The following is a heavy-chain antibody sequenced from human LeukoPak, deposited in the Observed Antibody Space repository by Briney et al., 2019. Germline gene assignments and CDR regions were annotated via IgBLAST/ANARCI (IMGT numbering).Heavy chain of an antibody. V-gene: IGHV3-23*01. CDR3: AKGGRGIGVASTQTWYFDL. CDR2: ISGSGGST. Sequence: RAGGSLRLSCAASGFTFSSYAMSWVRQAPGKGLEWVSAISGSGGSTYYADSVKGRFTISRDNSKNTLYLQMNSLRAEDTAVYNCAKGGRGIGVASTQTWYFDLWGRGTLVTVSS. D-gene: IGHD6-13*01. CDR1: GFTFSSYA. J-gene: IGHJ2*01.